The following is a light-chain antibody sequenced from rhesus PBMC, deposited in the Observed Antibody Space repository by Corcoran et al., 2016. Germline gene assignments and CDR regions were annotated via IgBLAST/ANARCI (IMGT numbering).Light chain of an antibody. V-gene: IGKV1S8*01. CDR3: QHYYDNPFT. CDR2: GAS. J-gene: IGKJ4*01. CDR1: QNIHRN. Sequence: DIQMTQSPSALSASVGDRVTLSCRASQNIHRNLAWYQLKPGKAPELLIYGASSLPTGIPSRFSGSGSGTDFTLTISSLQPEDSASYYCQHYYDNPFTFGGGTKVELK.